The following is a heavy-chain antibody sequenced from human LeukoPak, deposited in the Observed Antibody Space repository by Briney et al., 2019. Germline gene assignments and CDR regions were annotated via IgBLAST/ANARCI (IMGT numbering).Heavy chain of an antibody. Sequence: SETLSLTCTVSGGSISSSSYYWGWIRQPPGKGLEWIGSIYYSGSTYYNPSLKSRVTISVDTSKNQFSLKLSSVTAADTAVYNCATYGHDFWSGYLVYWGQGTLVTVSS. J-gene: IGHJ4*02. CDR1: GGSISSSSYY. CDR3: ATYGHDFWSGYLVY. V-gene: IGHV4-39*01. CDR2: IYYSGST. D-gene: IGHD3-3*01.